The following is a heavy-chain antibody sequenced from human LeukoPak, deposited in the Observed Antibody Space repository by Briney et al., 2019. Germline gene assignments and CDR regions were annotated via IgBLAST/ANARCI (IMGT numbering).Heavy chain of an antibody. CDR1: GFTFNSEA. Sequence: PGGSLRLSYAASGFTFNSEAMTWVRQGPGKGLEWVSSISDSGGTTYYADSVKGRFTISRDNSKNTVYLQMNSLRAEDTALYYCAKGLGFLPQFDYWGQGTLVAVSS. V-gene: IGHV3-23*01. J-gene: IGHJ4*02. D-gene: IGHD6-19*01. CDR3: AKGLGFLPQFDY. CDR2: ISDSGGTT.